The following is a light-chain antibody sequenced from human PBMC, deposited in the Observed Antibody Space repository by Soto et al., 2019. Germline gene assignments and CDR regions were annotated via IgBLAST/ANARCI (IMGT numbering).Light chain of an antibody. Sequence: AIPLTQSPSSLSASVGDRVTITCRASQDISSALAWYQQKPGKAPKSLIYDASSLESGVPSRFSGSGSGTDFTLTISSLQPEDFATYYCQQFNNYPITFGQGTRLEIK. CDR3: QQFNNYPIT. CDR1: QDISSA. CDR2: DAS. J-gene: IGKJ5*01. V-gene: IGKV1D-13*01.